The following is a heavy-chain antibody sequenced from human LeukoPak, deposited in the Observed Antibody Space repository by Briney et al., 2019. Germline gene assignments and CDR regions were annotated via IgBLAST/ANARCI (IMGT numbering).Heavy chain of an antibody. V-gene: IGHV3-23*01. D-gene: IGHD5/OR15-5a*01. CDR3: AKAASTKYTGYAFDI. J-gene: IGHJ3*02. CDR1: GFTFSGYA. Sequence: HPGGSLRLSCAASGFTFSGYAMNWVRQAPGKGLEWVSAISGGGTTYYTDSVKGRFTISRDNSKNTLYLQMNSLRAEDTAVYYCAKAASTKYTGYAFDIWGQGTMVTVSS. CDR2: ISGGGTT.